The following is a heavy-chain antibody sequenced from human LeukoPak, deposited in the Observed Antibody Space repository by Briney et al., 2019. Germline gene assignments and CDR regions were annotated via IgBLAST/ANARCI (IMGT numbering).Heavy chain of an antibody. D-gene: IGHD1-26*01. J-gene: IGHJ4*02. CDR1: GYSISSGYY. V-gene: IGHV4-38-2*02. CDR3: AREVVEATKEDNFDY. CDR2: IYHSGST. Sequence: SETLSLTCTVSGYSISSGYYWGWIRQPPGKGLEWIGSIYHSGSTYYNPSLKSRVTISVDTSKNQFSLKLSSVTAADTAVYYCAREVVEATKEDNFDYWGQGTPVTVSS.